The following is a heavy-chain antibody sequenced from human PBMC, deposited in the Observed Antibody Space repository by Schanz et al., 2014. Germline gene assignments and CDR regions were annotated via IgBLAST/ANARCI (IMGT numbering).Heavy chain of an antibody. CDR2: INGNGGIT. CDR3: ARGTPFLCDY. CDR1: GFTFSTYA. D-gene: IGHD3-16*01. V-gene: IGHV3-23*01. Sequence: DVQLLESGGALVQPGGSLRLSCSASGFTFSTYAMSWVRQAPGKGLEWVSAINGNGGITYYADSVKGRFTISRDSARNSLYLQMSSLRAEDTAVYYCARGTPFLCDYWGQGTLVTVSS. J-gene: IGHJ4*02.